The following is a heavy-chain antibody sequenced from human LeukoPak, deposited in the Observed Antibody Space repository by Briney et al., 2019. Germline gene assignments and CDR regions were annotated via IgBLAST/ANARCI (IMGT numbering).Heavy chain of an antibody. CDR2: IKQDGSEK. Sequence: GGSLRLSCGASGFTFSSYWMSWVRQAPGKGLEWVANIKQDGSEKHYVDSVKGRFTISRDNSKNTLYLQMNSLRAEDTAVYYCAKGDYYGSGSSSWGQGTLVTVSS. V-gene: IGHV3-7*03. D-gene: IGHD3-10*01. CDR1: GFTFSSYW. J-gene: IGHJ4*02. CDR3: AKGDYYGSGSSS.